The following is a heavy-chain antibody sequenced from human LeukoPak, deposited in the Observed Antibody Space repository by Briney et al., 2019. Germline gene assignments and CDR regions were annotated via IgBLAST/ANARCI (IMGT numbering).Heavy chain of an antibody. CDR3: ARRAAAEPNYYYYYGMDV. J-gene: IGHJ6*02. Sequence: GGSLRLSCAASGFTFSSYAMHWVRQAPGKGLEWVAVISYDGSNKYYADSVKGRFTISSDNSKNTLYLQMNSLRAEDTAVYYCARRAAAEPNYYYYYGMDVWGQGTMVTVSS. D-gene: IGHD6-13*01. V-gene: IGHV3-30-3*01. CDR2: ISYDGSNK. CDR1: GFTFSSYA.